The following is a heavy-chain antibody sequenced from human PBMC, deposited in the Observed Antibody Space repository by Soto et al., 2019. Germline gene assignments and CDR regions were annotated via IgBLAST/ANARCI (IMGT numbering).Heavy chain of an antibody. CDR1: VFAFNNYG. D-gene: IGHD2-2*01. CDR2: ISKSDYT. CDR3: AREDSIIIPAVSDF. Sequence: WWSLRLSCTFSVFAFNNYGINWVRQAPGKGLEWVSSISKSDYTYYSDSVKGRFTISRDNAKNSVSLQMNTLRVEDTAVYYCAREDSIIIPAVSDFWGQGTLVTVSS. V-gene: IGHV3-21*01. J-gene: IGHJ4*02.